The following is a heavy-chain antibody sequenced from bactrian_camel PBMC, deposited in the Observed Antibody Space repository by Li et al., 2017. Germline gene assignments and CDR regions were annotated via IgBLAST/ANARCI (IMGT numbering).Heavy chain of an antibody. Sequence: HVQLVESGGGSVQAGGSLRLSCAASGYTYSSYCMGWFRQAPGKAREGVATMDSVGTTNYARSVKDRFTISRDNAKNTLYLQMNSLKPEDTAVYYCAAGDEHGYTDALHYWGQGTQVTVSS. J-gene: IGHJ4*01. D-gene: IGHD5*01. CDR1: GYTYSSYC. V-gene: IGHV3S55*01. CDR2: MDSVGTT. CDR3: AAGDEHGYTDALHY.